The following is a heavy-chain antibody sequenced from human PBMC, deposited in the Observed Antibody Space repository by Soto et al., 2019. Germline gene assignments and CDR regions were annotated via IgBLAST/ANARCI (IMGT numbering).Heavy chain of an antibody. D-gene: IGHD3-22*01. CDR3: ARGDTSGYYYRY. CDR1: GFTFSSYA. Sequence: EVQLLESGGGLVQPGGSLRLSCAASGFTFSSYAMTWVRQAPGKGPEWVSTISGSGDITYFADSVKGRFTISRDNSKNALYLQMNRLSAEDTAVYYCARGDTSGYYYRYWGQGALVTVSS. V-gene: IGHV3-23*01. J-gene: IGHJ4*02. CDR2: ISGSGDIT.